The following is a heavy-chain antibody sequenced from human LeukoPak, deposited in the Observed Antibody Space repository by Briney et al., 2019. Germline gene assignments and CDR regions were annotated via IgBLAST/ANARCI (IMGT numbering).Heavy chain of an antibody. CDR1: GGSISSSSYY. CDR3: ATDGNRGYFDY. CDR2: IYYSGST. Sequence: PSETLSLTCTVSGGSISSSSYYWGWIRQPPGKGLEWIGSIYYSGSTYYNPSLKSRVTISVDTSKNQFSLKLTSVTAADTAVYYCATDGNRGYFDYWGQGTLVTVSS. J-gene: IGHJ4*02. D-gene: IGHD1-14*01. V-gene: IGHV4-39*02.